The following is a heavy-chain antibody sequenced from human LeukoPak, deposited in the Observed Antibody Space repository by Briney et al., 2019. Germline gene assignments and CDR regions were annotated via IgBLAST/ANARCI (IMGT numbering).Heavy chain of an antibody. Sequence: SVKVSCKASGGTFSSYAISWVRQAPGQGLEWMGGIIPIFGTANYAQKFQGRVTITADKSTSTAYMELSSLRSEDTAVYYCARSDYDSSGYYSPPYDAFDIWGQGTMVTVSS. D-gene: IGHD3-22*01. CDR1: GGTFSSYA. V-gene: IGHV1-69*06. CDR3: ARSDYDSSGYYSPPYDAFDI. J-gene: IGHJ3*02. CDR2: IIPIFGTA.